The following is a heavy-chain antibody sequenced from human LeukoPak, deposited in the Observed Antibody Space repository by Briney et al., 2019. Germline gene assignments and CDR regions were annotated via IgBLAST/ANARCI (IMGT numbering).Heavy chain of an antibody. CDR1: GYTFTSYD. V-gene: IGHV1-8*03. CDR2: MNPNSGST. D-gene: IGHD3-22*01. Sequence: ASVKVSCKASGYTFTSYDINWVRQATGQGLEWMGWMNPNSGSTGYAQKFQGRVTITRNTSISTAYMELSSLRSEDTAVYYCARGRYYYDSSGYFHFDYWGQGTLVTVSS. J-gene: IGHJ4*02. CDR3: ARGRYYYDSSGYFHFDY.